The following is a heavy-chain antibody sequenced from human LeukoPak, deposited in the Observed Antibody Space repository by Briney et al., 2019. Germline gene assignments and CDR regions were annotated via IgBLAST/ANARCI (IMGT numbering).Heavy chain of an antibody. CDR1: GGSFSGHY. CDR3: ARPTSWVNYFDP. J-gene: IGHJ5*02. CDR2: IKHSGGW. D-gene: IGHD1-7*01. V-gene: IGHV4-34*01. Sequence: RSETLSLTCAVFGGSFSGHYWTWIRQPPGKGLEWIGEIKHSGGWDNNPSLKSRVTISVDTSKNQFSLKLSSLTAADTAVYYCARPTSWVNYFDPWGQGTLVTVSS.